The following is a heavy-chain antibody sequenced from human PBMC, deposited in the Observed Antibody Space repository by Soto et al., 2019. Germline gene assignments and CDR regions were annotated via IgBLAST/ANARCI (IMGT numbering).Heavy chain of an antibody. V-gene: IGHV4-39*02. CDR1: GGSISSSSYY. CDR2: IYYSGST. CDR3: ARDDPVTRTIDY. Sequence: QLQLQESGPGLVKPSETLSLTCTVSGGSISSSSYYWGWIRQPPGKGLEWIGSIYYSGSTYYNPSLKSRVTISVDTSKNQFSLNLNSLTAADTAVYYCARDDPVTRTIDYWGQGTLVTVSS. D-gene: IGHD4-17*01. J-gene: IGHJ4*02.